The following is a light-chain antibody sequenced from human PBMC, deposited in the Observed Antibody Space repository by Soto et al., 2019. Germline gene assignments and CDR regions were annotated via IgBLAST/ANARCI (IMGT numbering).Light chain of an antibody. CDR3: QQYNKWPHT. V-gene: IGKV3-15*01. CDR1: ESVSSN. CDR2: DAS. J-gene: IGKJ2*01. Sequence: EIVMTQSPATLSVSPGERATLSCRASESVSSNLAWYQQKPGQAPSLLIYDASTRATAIPARFSGSGSGTEFTLTISSLQSEDFAAYHCQQYNKWPHTFGQGTKLEIK.